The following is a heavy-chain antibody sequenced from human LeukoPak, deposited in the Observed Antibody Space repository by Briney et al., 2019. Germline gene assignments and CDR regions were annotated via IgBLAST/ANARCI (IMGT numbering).Heavy chain of an antibody. J-gene: IGHJ5*02. CDR2: IYDSGST. CDR1: GGSISSYY. D-gene: IGHD4-17*01. V-gene: IGHV4-59*01. Sequence: SETLSLTCTVSGGSISSYYWSWIRQPPGKGLEWIGYIYDSGSTNYNPSLKSRVTISVDTSKNQFSLKLSSVTAADTAVYYCARGQTTVTTGQNWFDPWGQGTLVTVSS. CDR3: ARGQTTVTTGQNWFDP.